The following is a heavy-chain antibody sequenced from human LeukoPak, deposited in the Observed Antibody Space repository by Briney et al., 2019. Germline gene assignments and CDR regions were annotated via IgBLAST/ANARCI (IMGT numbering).Heavy chain of an antibody. CDR1: GGSMTNYY. D-gene: IGHD6-19*01. V-gene: IGHV4-59*08. CDR2: IYYRGDT. Sequence: SETLSLTCTVSGGSMTNYYWSWIRQSPGKGLEWIGHIYYRGDTKYNPSLKSRVTVAVDTSKQQFSLRLSSVSAADTAVYCCARLSGPSGGPVSFFGLDVWGQGTTVIVSS. CDR3: ARLSGPSGGPVSFFGLDV. J-gene: IGHJ6*02.